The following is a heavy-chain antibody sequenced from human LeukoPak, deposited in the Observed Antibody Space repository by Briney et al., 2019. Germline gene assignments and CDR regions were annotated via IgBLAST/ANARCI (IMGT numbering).Heavy chain of an antibody. Sequence: GGSLRLSCAASGFTFSDYYMSWIREAPGKGLEWVSYISSSGSTIYYADSVKGRFIISRDNGKNSLYLQMNSLRAEDTDVYYCARRLWGFGEFQYYSYGMDVWGQGTTVTVSS. CDR2: ISSSGSTI. V-gene: IGHV3-11*01. J-gene: IGHJ6*02. CDR3: ARRLWGFGEFQYYSYGMDV. CDR1: GFTFSDYY. D-gene: IGHD3-10*01.